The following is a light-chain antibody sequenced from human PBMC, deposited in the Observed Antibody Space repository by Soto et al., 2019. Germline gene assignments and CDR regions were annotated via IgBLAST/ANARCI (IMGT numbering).Light chain of an antibody. CDR1: QSISSW. J-gene: IGKJ1*01. Sequence: DIQMTQSPSTLSASVGDRVTITCRASQSISSWLAWYQQKPGKAPKLLIFDASSLESGVPSRFSGSGSGTEFTLTISSLQPEDFATYYCQHYHSYSEAFGQGTKVDIK. CDR2: DAS. V-gene: IGKV1-5*01. CDR3: QHYHSYSEA.